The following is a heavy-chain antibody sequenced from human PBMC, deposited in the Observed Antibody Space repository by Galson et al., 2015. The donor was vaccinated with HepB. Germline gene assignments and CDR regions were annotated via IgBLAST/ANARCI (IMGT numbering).Heavy chain of an antibody. V-gene: IGHV1-2*02. CDR2: INPNSGGT. D-gene: IGHD3-22*01. CDR1: GYTFTGYY. Sequence: SVKVSCKASGYTFTGYYMHWVRQAPGQGLEWMGWINPNSGGTNYAQKFQGRVTMTRDTSISTAYMELSRLRSDDTAVYYCARGLGRITMIVVVIGDAFDIWGQGTMVTVSS. J-gene: IGHJ3*02. CDR3: ARGLGRITMIVVVIGDAFDI.